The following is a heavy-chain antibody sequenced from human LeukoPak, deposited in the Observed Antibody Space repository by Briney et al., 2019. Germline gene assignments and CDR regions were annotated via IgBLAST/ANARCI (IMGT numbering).Heavy chain of an antibody. CDR3: TGNYYGSGSYADFDY. Sequence: GGSLRLSCAASGFTFSGSALHWVRQASGKVLEWVGRIRSTANGYATAYAASVKGRFTISRDDSKNTAYLQMDSLKTEDTAVYYCTGNYYGSGSYADFDYWGQGTLVTVSS. CDR1: GFTFSGSA. J-gene: IGHJ4*02. V-gene: IGHV3-73*01. D-gene: IGHD3-10*01. CDR2: IRSTANGYAT.